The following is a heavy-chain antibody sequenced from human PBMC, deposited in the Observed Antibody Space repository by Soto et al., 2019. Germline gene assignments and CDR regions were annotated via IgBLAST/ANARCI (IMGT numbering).Heavy chain of an antibody. V-gene: IGHV1-2*04. CDR1: GYSFTDYH. CDR2: INPKSGGT. J-gene: IGHJ6*02. D-gene: IGHD2-8*01. CDR3: ARGDSTDCSNGVCSFFYNHDMDV. Sequence: ASVKVSCKASGYSFTDYHIHWVRQAPGQGLEWLGRINPKSGGTSTAQKFQGWVTMTTDTSISTASMELTRLTSDDTAIYYCARGDSTDCSNGVCSFFYNHDMDVWGQVTTVTLSS.